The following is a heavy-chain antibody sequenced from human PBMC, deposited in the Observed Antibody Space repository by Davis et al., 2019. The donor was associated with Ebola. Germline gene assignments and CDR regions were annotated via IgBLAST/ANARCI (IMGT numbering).Heavy chain of an antibody. Sequence: AASVKVSCKASGYTFTGYYMHWVRQAPGQGLEWMGWINPNSGGTNYAKKFHGWVTMTRDTSISTAYMELSRLRSDDTAVYYCARERIPVGAQSNYYYYYGMDVWGQGTTVTVSS. J-gene: IGHJ6*02. CDR2: INPNSGGT. D-gene: IGHD1-26*01. CDR3: ARERIPVGAQSNYYYYYGMDV. V-gene: IGHV1-2*04. CDR1: GYTFTGYY.